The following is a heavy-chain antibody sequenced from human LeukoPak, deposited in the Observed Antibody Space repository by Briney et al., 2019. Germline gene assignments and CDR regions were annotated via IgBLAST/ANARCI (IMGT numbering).Heavy chain of an antibody. V-gene: IGHV1-2*02. CDR2: INPNSGGT. J-gene: IGHJ4*02. D-gene: IGHD2-21*01. CDR3: ARVRSLFYFDY. Sequence: ASVKVSCKASGYTLTGYYMHWVRQAPGQGLEWMGWINPNSGGTKYALKFQGRVTMTRDTSINTAYMELNWLRSDDTAVYFCARVRSLFYFDYWGQGTLATVSS. CDR1: GYTLTGYY.